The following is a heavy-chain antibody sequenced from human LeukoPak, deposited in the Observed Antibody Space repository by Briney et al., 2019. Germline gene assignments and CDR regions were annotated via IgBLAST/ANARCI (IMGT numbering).Heavy chain of an antibody. J-gene: IGHJ4*02. Sequence: GGSLRLSCAASGFIVSSNYMSWVRQAPGKGLEWVSVIYSGGSTYYADSVKGRFTISRDNSKDTLYLQINSPRVEDTAVYYCARDSDYYGFTYWGQGTLVSVSS. CDR3: ARDSDYYGFTY. V-gene: IGHV3-53*01. D-gene: IGHD1-26*01. CDR1: GFIVSSNY. CDR2: IYSGGST.